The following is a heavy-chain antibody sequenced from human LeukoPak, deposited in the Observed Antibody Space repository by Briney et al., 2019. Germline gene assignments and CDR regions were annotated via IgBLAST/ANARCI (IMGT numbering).Heavy chain of an antibody. J-gene: IGHJ3*02. CDR3: VRRENYYHSSGYYLDAFDI. Sequence: PSETLSLTCTVSGGSISGSSYYWGWIRQPPGKGLEWIGSIYYSGNTYYNPSLKSRVTISVDTSKNQFSLKLSSVTAADTAVYYCVRRENYYHSSGYYLDAFDIWGQGTMVTVSS. CDR1: GGSISGSSYY. V-gene: IGHV4-39*01. CDR2: IYYSGNT. D-gene: IGHD3-22*01.